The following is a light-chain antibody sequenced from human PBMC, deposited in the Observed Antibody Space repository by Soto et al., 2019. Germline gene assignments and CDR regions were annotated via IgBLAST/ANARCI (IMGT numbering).Light chain of an antibody. CDR1: SSDVGNYIF. CDR3: VSYTTSASYV. J-gene: IGLJ1*01. Sequence: VSGSPEQSITISCTGTSSDVGNYIFVSWYRQHPGKSPKLMIYDINNRPSGVSNRFSGSKSGNTASLTISGLQAEDEADYYCVSYTTSASYVFGTGTKVTV. V-gene: IGLV2-14*01. CDR2: DIN.